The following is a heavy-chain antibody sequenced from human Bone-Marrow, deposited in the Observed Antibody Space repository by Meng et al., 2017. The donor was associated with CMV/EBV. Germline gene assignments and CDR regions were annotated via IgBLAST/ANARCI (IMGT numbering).Heavy chain of an antibody. CDR2: INPNSGGT. CDR3: AREKGGPYCSSTSCPTGYGMDV. CDR1: GYTFVNYG. Sequence: ASVKVSCKASGYTFVNYGLSWVRQAPGQGLEWMGWINPNSGGTNYAQKFQGRVTMTRDTSISTAYMELSRLRSDDTAVYYCAREKGGPYCSSTSCPTGYGMDVWGQGTMVTGSS. V-gene: IGHV1-2*02. D-gene: IGHD2-2*01. J-gene: IGHJ6*01.